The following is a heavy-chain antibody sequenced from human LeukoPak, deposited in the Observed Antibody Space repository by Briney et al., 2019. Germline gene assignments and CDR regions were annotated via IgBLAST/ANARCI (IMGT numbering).Heavy chain of an antibody. CDR3: ARGSITMVRGVIDY. J-gene: IGHJ4*02. D-gene: IGHD3-10*01. Sequence: SETLSLTCTVSGGSISSYYWSWIRQPPGKGLEWIGYIYYSGSTNYNPSLKSRVTISVDTSKNQFSLKLSSVTAADTAVYYCARGSITMVRGVIDYRGQGTLVTVSS. CDR2: IYYSGST. CDR1: GGSISSYY. V-gene: IGHV4-59*01.